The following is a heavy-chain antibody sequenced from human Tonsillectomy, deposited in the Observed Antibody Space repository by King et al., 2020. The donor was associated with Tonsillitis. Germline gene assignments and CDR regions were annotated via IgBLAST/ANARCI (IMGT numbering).Heavy chain of an antibody. CDR3: AKVSGDSYDAFDI. CDR2: ISWNSGTI. Sequence: EVQLVESGGGLVQPGRSLRLSCAASGFTFDDYAMHWVRQAPGKGLEWVSGISWNSGTIGYADSVKGRFTISRDNAKNSLYLQMNSLRAEDTALYYCAKVSGDSYDAFDIWGQGTMVTVSS. D-gene: IGHD7-27*01. J-gene: IGHJ3*02. V-gene: IGHV3-9*01. CDR1: GFTFDDYA.